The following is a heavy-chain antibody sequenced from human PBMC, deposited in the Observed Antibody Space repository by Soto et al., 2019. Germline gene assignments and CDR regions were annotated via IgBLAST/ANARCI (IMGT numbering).Heavy chain of an antibody. V-gene: IGHV2-5*02. Sequence: QITLKESGPTLVKPTQTLTLTCTFSGFSLSTSGVGVGWIRQPPGKALEWLALIYWDDDKRYSPSLKSRLTITKDTSKSQVVLTMTNMDPVDTATYYCAHKAGQGANWRVGWFDPWGQGTLVTVSS. J-gene: IGHJ5*02. D-gene: IGHD1-1*01. CDR1: GFSLSTSGVG. CDR3: AHKAGQGANWRVGWFDP. CDR2: IYWDDDK.